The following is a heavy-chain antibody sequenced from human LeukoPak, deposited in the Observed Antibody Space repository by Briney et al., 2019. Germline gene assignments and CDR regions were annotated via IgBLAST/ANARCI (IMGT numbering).Heavy chain of an antibody. CDR3: AREAAGQWFDP. J-gene: IGHJ5*02. Sequence: PSETVSLTCAVSGDSISSNNWWTRARPPPGKGLEWIGEIYHSGSTNYNPSLKSRVTMSLDKSKIQFSLNLTSVTAADTAVYYCAREAAGQWFDPWGQGTLVTVSS. V-gene: IGHV4-4*02. CDR1: GDSISSNNW. D-gene: IGHD6-25*01. CDR2: IYHSGST.